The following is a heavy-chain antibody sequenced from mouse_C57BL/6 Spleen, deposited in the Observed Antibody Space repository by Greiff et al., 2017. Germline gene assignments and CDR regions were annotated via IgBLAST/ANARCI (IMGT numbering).Heavy chain of an antibody. Sequence: VQLQQPGAELVKPGASVKLSCKASGYTFTSYWMQWVKQRPGQGLEWIGEIDPSDSYTNYNQKFKGKATLTVDTSSSTAYMQLSSLTSEDSAVYYCARWLLQAYWGQGTLVTVSA. CDR2: IDPSDSYT. CDR3: ARWLLQAY. J-gene: IGHJ3*01. V-gene: IGHV1-50*01. CDR1: GYTFTSYW. D-gene: IGHD2-3*01.